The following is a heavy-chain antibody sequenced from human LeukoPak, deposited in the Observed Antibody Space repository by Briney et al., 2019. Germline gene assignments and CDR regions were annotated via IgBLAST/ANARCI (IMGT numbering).Heavy chain of an antibody. J-gene: IGHJ2*01. CDR3: ARDKYVSGWYWYFDL. D-gene: IGHD6-19*01. Sequence: SGGSLRLSCAASGFTFSSYGMHWVRQAPGKGLEWVAVIWYDGSNKYYADSVKGRFTISRDNSKNTLYLQMNSLRAEDTAVYYCARDKYVSGWYWYFDLWGRGTLVTVSS. CDR2: IWYDGSNK. V-gene: IGHV3-33*01. CDR1: GFTFSSYG.